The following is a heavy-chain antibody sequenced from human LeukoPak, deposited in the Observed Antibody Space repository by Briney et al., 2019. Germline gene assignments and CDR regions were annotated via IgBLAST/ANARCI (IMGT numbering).Heavy chain of an antibody. CDR2: IRYYGSNK. CDR3: AKDGAEMWIQIHYYYMDV. D-gene: IGHD5-18*01. CDR1: LFTFSIYG. Sequence: PGGSLRLSCAASLFTFSIYGVHWVRQAAGRGREWVGFIRYYGSNKYYANSVKGRLTISRDNSKNTMYMQMNSLRAEETAVYYCAKDGAEMWIQIHYYYMDVWGTGTTVTVSS. J-gene: IGHJ6*03. V-gene: IGHV3-30*02.